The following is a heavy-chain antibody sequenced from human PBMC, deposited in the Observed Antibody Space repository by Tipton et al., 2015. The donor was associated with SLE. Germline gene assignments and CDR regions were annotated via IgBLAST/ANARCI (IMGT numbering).Heavy chain of an antibody. CDR2: ISGCGRYI. Sequence: SLRLSCAASGFTFSSYSMNWVRQAPGKGLEWVSSISGCGRYIYYAESMKGRFITSRDNAHNSMYLQMNSLRAEDTAVYYCAREPSQAFDIWGQGTMVTVSS. V-gene: IGHV3-21*03. CDR1: GFTFSSYS. CDR3: AREPSQAFDI. J-gene: IGHJ3*02.